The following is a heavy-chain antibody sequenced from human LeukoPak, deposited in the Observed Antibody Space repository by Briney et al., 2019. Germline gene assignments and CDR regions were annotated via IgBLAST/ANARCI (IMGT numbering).Heavy chain of an antibody. D-gene: IGHD4-11*01. V-gene: IGHV4-59*01. CDR2: ISYSGST. Sequence: SETLSLTCTVSGGSISSYYWSWIRQLPGKGLEWIGYISYSGSTNYSPSLKGRVTISVDTSKNHFSLKLTSVTAADTSVYYCARTTTTFDDWGQGTLVTVSS. J-gene: IGHJ4*02. CDR3: ARTTTTFDD. CDR1: GGSISSYY.